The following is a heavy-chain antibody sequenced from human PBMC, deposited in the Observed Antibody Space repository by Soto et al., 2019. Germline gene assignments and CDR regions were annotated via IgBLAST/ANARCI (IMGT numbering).Heavy chain of an antibody. D-gene: IGHD2-21*02. J-gene: IGHJ6*02. Sequence: ASVKVSCKASGYTFTGYYMHWVRQAPGQGLEWMGWINPNSGGTNYAQKFQGRVTMTRDTSISTAYMELSRLRSDDTAVYYCAREGAYCGGACYSLYYYYGMDVLGQGTTVTVSS. V-gene: IGHV1-2*02. CDR1: GYTFTGYY. CDR2: INPNSGGT. CDR3: AREGAYCGGACYSLYYYYGMDV.